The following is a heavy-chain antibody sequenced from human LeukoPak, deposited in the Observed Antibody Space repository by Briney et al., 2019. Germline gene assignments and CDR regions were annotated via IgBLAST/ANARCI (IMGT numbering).Heavy chain of an antibody. D-gene: IGHD3-22*01. CDR2: ISSSSSYI. Sequence: GGSLRLSCAASGFTFSSYSMNWVRQAPGKGLEWVSSISSSSSYIYYADSVKGRFTISRDNAKNSLHLQMNSLRAEDTAVYYCAKEGSRRTMIVVVITLGSQEPFDYWGQGTLVTVSS. J-gene: IGHJ4*02. CDR1: GFTFSSYS. CDR3: AKEGSRRTMIVVVITLGSQEPFDY. V-gene: IGHV3-21*04.